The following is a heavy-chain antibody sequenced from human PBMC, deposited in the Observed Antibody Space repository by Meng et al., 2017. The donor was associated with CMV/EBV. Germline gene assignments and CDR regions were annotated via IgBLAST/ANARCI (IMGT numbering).Heavy chain of an antibody. Sequence: GESLKISCAASGFTFDDYGMSWVRQAPGKGPEWVSGINWNGGSTGYADSVKGRFTISRDNAKNSLYLQMNSLRAEDTALYYCARVPPNEGIWDYWGQGTLVTVSS. CDR2: INWNGGST. J-gene: IGHJ4*02. D-gene: IGHD1-1*01. V-gene: IGHV3-20*04. CDR3: ARVPPNEGIWDY. CDR1: GFTFDDYG.